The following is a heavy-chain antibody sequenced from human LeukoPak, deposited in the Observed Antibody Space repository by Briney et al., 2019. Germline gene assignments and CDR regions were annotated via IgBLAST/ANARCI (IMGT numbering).Heavy chain of an antibody. CDR3: AKDRRDCSSTSCYTEAYYFDY. J-gene: IGHJ4*02. CDR1: GFTFSIYA. CDR2: IGDTT. V-gene: IGHV3-23*01. Sequence: PGGSLRLSCAASGFTFSIYAMSWVRQAPGKGLEWVSAIGDTTYYADSVEGRFTISRDNSKNTLYLQMNSLRAEDTAVYYCAKDRRDCSSTSCYTEAYYFDYWGQGTLVTVSS. D-gene: IGHD2-2*02.